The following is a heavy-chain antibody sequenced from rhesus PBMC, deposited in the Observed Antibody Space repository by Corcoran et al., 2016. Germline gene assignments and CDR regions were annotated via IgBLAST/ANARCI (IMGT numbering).Heavy chain of an antibody. D-gene: IGHD6-37*01. V-gene: IGHV4-165*02. CDR1: GYSISRDY. CDR3: VRGLYSSGWSGRNRFDV. J-gene: IGHJ5-1*01. Sequence: QLQLQESGPGLVKPSETLSITCAVSGYSISRDYWFWIRQPPGRGLEWIGYAQGSTERPYYSPSLTSLVPLSTGTSKNQFSLKLNSVTAADTAVYYCVRGLYSSGWSGRNRFDVWGPGLLVTVSS. CDR2: AQGSTERP.